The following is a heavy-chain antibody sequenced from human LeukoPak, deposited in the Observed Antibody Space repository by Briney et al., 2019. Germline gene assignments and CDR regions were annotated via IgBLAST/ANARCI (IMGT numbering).Heavy chain of an antibody. CDR3: AREAY. V-gene: IGHV3-7*01. J-gene: IGHJ4*02. CDR2: IEEDGSQK. CDR1: GFTFSRYW. Sequence: GGSLRLSCAASGFTFSRYWMSWVRQGPGKRLEWVASIEEDGSQKNYADTVKGRFTISRDNAQKSLVLQMNSLRVEDTAVYYCAREAYWGPGTLVSVSS.